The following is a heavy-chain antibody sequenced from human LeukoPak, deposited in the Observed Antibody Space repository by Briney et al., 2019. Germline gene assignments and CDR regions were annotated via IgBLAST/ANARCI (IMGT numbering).Heavy chain of an antibody. CDR3: AKGCANVVVVXSCN. V-gene: IGHV3-23*01. CDR2: ISGGGDST. CDR1: GFTFSSYA. D-gene: IGHD2-2*01. J-gene: IGHJ4*02. Sequence: GSLRLSCAASGFTFSSYAMRWVRQAPGKGLEWVSTISGGGDSTYYADSVKGRFTISRDNSKNTLYLQMNSLRAEDTAVYYCAKGCANVVVVXSCNWGQGTLVTVSS.